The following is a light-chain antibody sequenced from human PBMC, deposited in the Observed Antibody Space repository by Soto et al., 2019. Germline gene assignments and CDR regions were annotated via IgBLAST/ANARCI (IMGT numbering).Light chain of an antibody. Sequence: EIVMTQSPATLSVSPGERATLSCRASQSVSSNLAWYPQKPGQAPRLLIYGASTRATGIPARFSGSGSGTEFTLTISSLRSEDFAVYYCQQYNNWPGYTFGQGTKLEIK. CDR1: QSVSSN. V-gene: IGKV3-15*01. J-gene: IGKJ2*01. CDR2: GAS. CDR3: QQYNNWPGYT.